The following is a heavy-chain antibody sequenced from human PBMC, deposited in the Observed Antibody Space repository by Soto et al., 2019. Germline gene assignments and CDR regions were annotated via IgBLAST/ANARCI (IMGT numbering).Heavy chain of an antibody. CDR2: ISGSGDSA. J-gene: IGHJ4*02. V-gene: IGHV3-23*01. CDR1: GFIFRDYA. Sequence: VQLLESGGGLVQPGGSLRLSCEASGFIFRDYAMNWVRQAPGKGLEWVSDISGSGDSARYADSVKGRFTISRDNSRDTLYLHMNSLRVDDTAVYYCGKERRGSGWSVCDFGGQGDLVTVSS. D-gene: IGHD6-19*01. CDR3: GKERRGSGWSVCDF.